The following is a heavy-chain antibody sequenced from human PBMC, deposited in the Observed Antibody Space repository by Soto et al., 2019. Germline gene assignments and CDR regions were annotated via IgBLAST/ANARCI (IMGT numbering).Heavy chain of an antibody. D-gene: IGHD5-18*01. CDR3: ASTLGYTYGYFDH. CDR2: IFHSGKT. V-gene: IGHV4-4*02. J-gene: IGHJ4*02. Sequence: PSETLSLTCAVSGGSISSSQWWSWVRQPPGKGLQWIGEIFHSGKTNYNPSLKSRVTISVDKSKNLFSLKLSSVTAADTAVYYCASTLGYTYGYFDHWGQGTLVTVSS. CDR1: GGSISSSQW.